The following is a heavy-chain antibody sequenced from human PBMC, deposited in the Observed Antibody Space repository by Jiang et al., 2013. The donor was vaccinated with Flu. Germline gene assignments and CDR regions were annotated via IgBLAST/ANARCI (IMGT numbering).Heavy chain of an antibody. CDR3: ARVGHNGIYSVDY. D-gene: IGHD1-26*01. J-gene: IGHJ4*02. CDR2: ISYDGSNK. Sequence: QTPGKGLEWVAVISYDGSNKYYADSVKGRFTISRDNSKNTLCLQMSSLRAEDTAVYYCARVGHNGIYSVDYWGQGALVTVSS. V-gene: IGHV3-33*05.